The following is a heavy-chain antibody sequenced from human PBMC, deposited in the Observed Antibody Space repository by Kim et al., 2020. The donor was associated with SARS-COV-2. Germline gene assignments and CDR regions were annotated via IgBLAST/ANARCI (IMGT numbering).Heavy chain of an antibody. CDR3: AKGGGYYYDSSGPFGY. D-gene: IGHD3-22*01. V-gene: IGHV3-9*01. Sequence: SVKGRFTISRDNAKNSLYLQMNSLRAEDTALYYCAKGGGYYYDSSGPFGYWGQGTLVTVSS. J-gene: IGHJ4*02.